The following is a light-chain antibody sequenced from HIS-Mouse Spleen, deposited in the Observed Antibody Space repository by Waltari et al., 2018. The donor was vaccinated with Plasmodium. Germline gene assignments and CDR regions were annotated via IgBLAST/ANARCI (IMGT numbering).Light chain of an antibody. CDR3: AAWDDSLSGRV. CDR1: SSNIGSNY. CDR2: RNN. J-gene: IGLJ3*02. V-gene: IGLV1-47*01. Sequence: PGQKVTISCSGSSSNIGSNYVYWYQQLPGTAPKLLIYRNNQRPSGVPDRFSGSKSGTSASLAISGLRSEDEADYYCAAWDDSLSGRVFGGGTKLTVL.